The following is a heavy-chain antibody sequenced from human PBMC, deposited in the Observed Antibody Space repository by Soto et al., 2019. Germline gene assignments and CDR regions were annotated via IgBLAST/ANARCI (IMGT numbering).Heavy chain of an antibody. V-gene: IGHV3-7*01. CDR3: AREPRVLSY. Sequence: GGSLRLSCVASGFTYGTYWMAWVRQVPGKGLEWVAYMNPDGSQTFYVDSVKGRFTISRDNAKSSLYLHLRSLRVEDTAVYFCAREPRVLSYWGQGTLVTVSS. J-gene: IGHJ1*01. CDR1: GFTYGTYW. D-gene: IGHD3-10*01. CDR2: MNPDGSQT.